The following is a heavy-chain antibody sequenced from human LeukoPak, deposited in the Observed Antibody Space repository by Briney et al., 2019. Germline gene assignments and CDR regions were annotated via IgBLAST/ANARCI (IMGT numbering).Heavy chain of an antibody. Sequence: SETLSLTCTVSGGSISSYYWSWIRQPPGKGLEWIGYIYYSGSTNYNPSLKSRVTISVDTSKNQFSLKLSSVTAADTAVYYCARRGFYYAMDVWGQGTTVTVSS. J-gene: IGHJ6*02. CDR2: IYYSGST. CDR1: GGSISSYY. V-gene: IGHV4-59*08. CDR3: ARRGFYYAMDV.